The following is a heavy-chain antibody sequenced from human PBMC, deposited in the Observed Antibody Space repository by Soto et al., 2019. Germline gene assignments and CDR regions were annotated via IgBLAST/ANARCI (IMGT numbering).Heavy chain of an antibody. Sequence: PSETLSLTCTVSGGSISSSSYYWGWIRQPPGKGLEWIGSIYYSGSTYYNPSLKSRVTISVDTSKNQFSLKLSSVTAADTAVYYCARGGFAVLWFGELYWFDPWGQGTLVTVS. CDR1: GGSISSSSYY. D-gene: IGHD3-10*01. CDR2: IYYSGST. J-gene: IGHJ5*02. CDR3: ARGGFAVLWFGELYWFDP. V-gene: IGHV4-39*01.